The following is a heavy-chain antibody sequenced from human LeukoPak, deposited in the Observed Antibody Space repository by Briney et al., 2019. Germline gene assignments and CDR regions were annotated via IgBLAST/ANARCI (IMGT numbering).Heavy chain of an antibody. V-gene: IGHV1-69*05. Sequence: SVKVSCKASGYTFTSYGISWVRQAPGQGLEWMGGIIPIFGTANYAQKFQGRVTITTDESTSTAYMELSSLRSEDTAVYYCARADCGGDCNDAFDIWGQGTMVTVSS. D-gene: IGHD2-21*02. CDR1: GYTFTSYG. CDR3: ARADCGGDCNDAFDI. J-gene: IGHJ3*02. CDR2: IIPIFGTA.